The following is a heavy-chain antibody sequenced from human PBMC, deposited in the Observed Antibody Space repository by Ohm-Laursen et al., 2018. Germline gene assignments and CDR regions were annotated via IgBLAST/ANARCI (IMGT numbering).Heavy chain of an antibody. V-gene: IGHV3-23*01. J-gene: IGHJ1*01. CDR1: GFIVSSTY. CDR2: IGVGGDGI. D-gene: IGHD3-16*01. Sequence: SLRLSCAASGFIVSSTYMDWVRQAPGKGLEWVSRIGVGGDGIVHADSVRGRFTISSDNSKNTVYLQMNSLRAEDTAMYYCAKAPSLGSIFQHWGQGTLVIVSS. CDR3: AKAPSLGSIFQH.